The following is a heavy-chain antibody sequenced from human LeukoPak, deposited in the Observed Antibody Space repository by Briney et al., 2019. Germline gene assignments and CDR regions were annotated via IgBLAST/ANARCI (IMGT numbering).Heavy chain of an antibody. J-gene: IGHJ5*02. Sequence: SQTLSLTCTVSGGSISSGGYYWSWIRQHPGKGLEWIGYIYYSGSTYYNPSLKSRFTISVDTSKNQFSLKLSSVTAADTAVYYCARDRRSPGGNWFDPWGQGTLVTVSS. CDR1: GGSISSGGYY. CDR3: ARDRRSPGGNWFDP. V-gene: IGHV4-31*03. D-gene: IGHD3-10*01. CDR2: IYYSGST.